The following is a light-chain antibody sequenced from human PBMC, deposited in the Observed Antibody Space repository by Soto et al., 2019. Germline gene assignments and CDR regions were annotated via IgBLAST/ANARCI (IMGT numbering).Light chain of an antibody. J-gene: IGKJ5*01. V-gene: IGKV1-39*01. Sequence: DIQMTQSPSSLSASVGDRVTITCRASQSINSYLNWYQQKPGKAPKLLIYAASSLQSGVPSRFSGSGSGTDFTLTIISLQPEDFATYYCQQSYSTSITFGQGTRLEIK. CDR3: QQSYSTSIT. CDR1: QSINSY. CDR2: AAS.